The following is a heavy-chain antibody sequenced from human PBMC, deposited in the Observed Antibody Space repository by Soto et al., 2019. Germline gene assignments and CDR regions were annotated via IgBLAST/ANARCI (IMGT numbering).Heavy chain of an antibody. CDR2: IKQDGSEK. CDR3: ARETPFGSSSWYGAFDI. CDR1: GFTFSSYW. J-gene: IGHJ3*02. Sequence: VGSLRLSCAASGFTFSSYWMSWVRQAPGKGLEWVANIKQDGSEKYYVDSVKGRFTISRDNAKNSLYLQMNSLRAEDTAVYYCARETPFGSSSWYGAFDIWGQGTMVTVSS. D-gene: IGHD6-13*01. V-gene: IGHV3-7*03.